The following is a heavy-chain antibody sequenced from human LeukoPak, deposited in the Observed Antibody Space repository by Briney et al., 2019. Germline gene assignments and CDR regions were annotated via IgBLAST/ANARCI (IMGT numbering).Heavy chain of an antibody. D-gene: IGHD3-22*01. CDR3: ARAPSEIGGYYPEYFRH. CDR2: IKSDGST. CDR1: GFTFSSYW. Sequence: GGSRRLSCAASGFTFSSYWMHWVRQAPGKGLVWVSRIKSDGSTNYADSVKGRFTISRDNAKNTVSLQMNSLRAEDTGVYYCARAPSEIGGYYPEYFRHWGQGTMVTVSS. V-gene: IGHV3-74*01. J-gene: IGHJ1*01.